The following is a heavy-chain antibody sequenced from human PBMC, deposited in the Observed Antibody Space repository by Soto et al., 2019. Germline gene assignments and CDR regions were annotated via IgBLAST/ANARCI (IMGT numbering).Heavy chain of an antibody. CDR2: INHSGST. Sequence: SETLSLTCAVYGGSFSGYYWSWIRQPPGKGLEWIGEINHSGSTNYNPSLKSRVTISVDTSKNQFSLKLSSVTAADTAVYYCARRTGYYDFWSGYYKFDYWGQGTMVTVSS. J-gene: IGHJ4*02. CDR3: ARRTGYYDFWSGYYKFDY. V-gene: IGHV4-34*01. CDR1: GGSFSGYY. D-gene: IGHD3-3*01.